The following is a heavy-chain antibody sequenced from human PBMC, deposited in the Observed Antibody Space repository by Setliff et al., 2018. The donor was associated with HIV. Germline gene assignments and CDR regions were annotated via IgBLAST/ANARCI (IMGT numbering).Heavy chain of an antibody. CDR3: AKEGDSAVAYYYYYMDV. D-gene: IGHD5-18*01. CDR2: ISSSGTTK. CDR1: GFTFRSYS. Sequence: PGGSLRLSCAASGFTFRSYSMTWVRQAPGKGLEWVSYISSSGTTKYYAGSMKGRFTISRDNLKNSLYLQMDSLRAEDTAVYYCAKEGDSAVAYYYYYMDV. V-gene: IGHV3-48*01. J-gene: IGHJ6*03.